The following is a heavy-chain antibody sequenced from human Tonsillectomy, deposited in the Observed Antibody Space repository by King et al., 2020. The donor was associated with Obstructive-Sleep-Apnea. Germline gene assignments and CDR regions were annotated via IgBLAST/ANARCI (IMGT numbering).Heavy chain of an antibody. V-gene: IGHV5-51*01. CDR3: ARDQTYYYDSSGYSDGDAFDI. J-gene: IGHJ3*02. D-gene: IGHD3-22*01. CDR2: IYPGDSDT. CDR1: GYSFTSYW. Sequence: QLVQSGAEVKKPGESLKISCKGSGYSFTSYWIGWVRQMPGKGLEWMGIIYPGDSDTRYSPSFQGQVTISADKSISTAYLQWSSLKASDTAMYYCARDQTYYYDSSGYSDGDAFDIWGQGTMVTVSS.